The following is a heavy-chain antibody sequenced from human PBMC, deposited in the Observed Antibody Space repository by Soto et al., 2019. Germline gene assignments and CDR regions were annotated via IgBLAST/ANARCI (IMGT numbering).Heavy chain of an antibody. CDR1: GASMSTTNCH. Sequence: SETLSLTCTVSGASMSTTNCHWGWVRQPPGKGLDWIGNIYYGGTTYYNPSLKSRVTISVDTSKNHFSLKVNSVTAADTAVYYCATFVVPASRHTDFDLWGPGTLVTVSS. J-gene: IGHJ4*02. CDR2: IYYGGTT. CDR3: ATFVVPASRHTDFDL. V-gene: IGHV4-39*02. D-gene: IGHD2-21*02.